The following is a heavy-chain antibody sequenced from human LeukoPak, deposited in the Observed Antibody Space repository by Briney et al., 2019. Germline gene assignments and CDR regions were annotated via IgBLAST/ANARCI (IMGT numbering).Heavy chain of an antibody. CDR2: INPKSGGT. CDR1: GYTFTGYY. J-gene: IGHJ4*02. D-gene: IGHD2-21*01. Sequence: GASVKVSCKASGYTFTGYYMHWVPQAPGQGLEWMGWINPKSGGTNYAQKFQGWVTMTRDTSISTAYMELNRLRSDDTAVYYCARDIGSVVVSPGYWGQGTLVTVSS. CDR3: ARDIGSVVVSPGY. V-gene: IGHV1-2*04.